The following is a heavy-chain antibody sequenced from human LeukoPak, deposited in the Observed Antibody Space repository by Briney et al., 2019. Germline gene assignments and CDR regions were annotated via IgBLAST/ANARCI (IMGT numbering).Heavy chain of an antibody. CDR2: ISGDNGST. J-gene: IGHJ4*02. CDR3: AREDTRRGSRGYFDY. V-gene: IGHV1-18*01. Sequence: GASVKVSCKASAYTFTSYGISWVRQPPGQGLEWMGWISGDNGSTNYAQKLQGRVTMTTDTSTSTAYMELRSLRSDDSAIYYCAREDTRRGSRGYFDYWGQGTLVTVSS. CDR1: AYTFTSYG. D-gene: IGHD2-2*01.